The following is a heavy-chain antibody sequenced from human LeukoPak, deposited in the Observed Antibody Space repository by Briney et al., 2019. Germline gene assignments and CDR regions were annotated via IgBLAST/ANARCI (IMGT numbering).Heavy chain of an antibody. J-gene: IGHJ6*02. CDR1: GFTFSSYA. Sequence: GGSLRLSCAASGFTFSSYAMSWVRQAPGKGLEWVSAISGSGGSTYYADSVKGRFTISRDNSKNTLYLQMNSLRAEDTAVYYCARDERVGFDFWSSYGMDVWGQGTTVTVSS. D-gene: IGHD3-3*01. CDR3: ARDERVGFDFWSSYGMDV. V-gene: IGHV3-23*01. CDR2: ISGSGGST.